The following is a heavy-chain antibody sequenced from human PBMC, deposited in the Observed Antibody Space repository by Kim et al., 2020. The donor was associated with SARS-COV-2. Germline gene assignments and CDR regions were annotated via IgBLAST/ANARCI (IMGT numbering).Heavy chain of an antibody. V-gene: IGHV4-4*02. CDR3: AGLGYCSGGSCSEKDP. CDR2: IYHSGST. D-gene: IGHD2-15*01. Sequence: SETLSLTCAVSGGSISSSNWWSWVRQPPGKGLEWIGEIYHSGSTNYNPSLKSRVTISVDKSKNQFSLKLSSVTAADTAVYYCAGLGYCSGGSCSEKDPWGQGTLVTVSS. J-gene: IGHJ5*02. CDR1: GGSISSSNW.